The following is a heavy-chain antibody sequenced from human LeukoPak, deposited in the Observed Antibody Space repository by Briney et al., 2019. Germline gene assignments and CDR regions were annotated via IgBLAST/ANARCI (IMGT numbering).Heavy chain of an antibody. CDR2: IRYDGSNK. D-gene: IGHD6-19*01. CDR1: GFTFSSYG. Sequence: GGSLRLSCAASGFTFSSYGMHWVRQAPGKGLEWVAFIRYDGSNKYYADSVKGRFTISRDNSKNTLYLQMNSLRAEDTAVYYCTREGSGWYDYWGQGTLVTVSS. CDR3: TREGSGWYDY. V-gene: IGHV3-30*02. J-gene: IGHJ4*02.